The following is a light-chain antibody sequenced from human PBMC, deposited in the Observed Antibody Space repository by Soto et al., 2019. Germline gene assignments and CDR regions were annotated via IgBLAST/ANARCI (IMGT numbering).Light chain of an antibody. Sequence: EIVMTQSPATLSVSPGERATLSCRASQSVSSNLAWYQQKPGQAPRLLIYGAATRATVIAARFSGSGSGTEFTLTISSLQSEDFAVYYCQHSDTFGQGTKLEIK. V-gene: IGKV3-15*01. CDR1: QSVSSN. CDR3: QHSDT. J-gene: IGKJ2*01. CDR2: GAA.